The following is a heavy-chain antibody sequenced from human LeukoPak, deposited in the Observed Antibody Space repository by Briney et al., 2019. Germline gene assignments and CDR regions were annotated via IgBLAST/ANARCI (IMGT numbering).Heavy chain of an antibody. Sequence: GGSLRLSCAASGFTFSSCAMSWVRQAPGKGLEWVSAISGSGGSTYYADSVKGRFTISRDNSKNTLYLQMNSLRAEDTAVYYCAKAGKSDFGVVIIGVYQGYWGQGTLVTVSS. D-gene: IGHD3-3*01. J-gene: IGHJ4*02. CDR1: GFTFSSCA. CDR2: ISGSGGST. CDR3: AKAGKSDFGVVIIGVYQGY. V-gene: IGHV3-23*01.